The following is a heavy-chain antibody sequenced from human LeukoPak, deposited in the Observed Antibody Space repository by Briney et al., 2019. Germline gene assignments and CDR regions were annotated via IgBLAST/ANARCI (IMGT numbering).Heavy chain of an antibody. J-gene: IGHJ4*02. Sequence: GGSLRLSCTGSGFTFSNYAMSWVRQAPGKGLEWVSAISGGGGNTYYADSVKGRFTISRDNSKNTVYLQMNSLRAEDTAVYYCAKDDIGYYFDNWGQGTLVTVSA. CDR2: ISGGGGNT. D-gene: IGHD5-12*01. CDR3: AKDDIGYYFDN. CDR1: GFTFSNYA. V-gene: IGHV3-23*01.